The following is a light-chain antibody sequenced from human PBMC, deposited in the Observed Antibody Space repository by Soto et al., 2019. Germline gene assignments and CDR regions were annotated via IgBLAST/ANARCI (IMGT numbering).Light chain of an antibody. Sequence: EIVLTQSPATLSLSPGERATLSCRASQSVYSYLAWYQQKPGQVPRLLIYEVSNRATGIPVRFSGSGSGTDFTLTTSSLEPEDFAVYYCQQRSNWPLTFGGRTKVEIK. CDR2: EVS. CDR3: QQRSNWPLT. CDR1: QSVYSY. J-gene: IGKJ4*01. V-gene: IGKV3-11*01.